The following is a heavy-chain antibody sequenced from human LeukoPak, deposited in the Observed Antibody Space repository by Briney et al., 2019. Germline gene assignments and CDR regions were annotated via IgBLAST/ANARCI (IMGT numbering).Heavy chain of an antibody. J-gene: IGHJ4*02. Sequence: PGGSLRLSCATSGFTFSSYWMTWVRQAPGKGLEWVASIVEDGSETYYLDSVKGRFTFSRDNAKNSLYLQMNSLRAEDTALYYCAKDIATGNRLYYFDYWGQGTLVTVSS. CDR2: IVEDGSET. D-gene: IGHD1-14*01. CDR1: GFTFSSYW. CDR3: AKDIATGNRLYYFDY. V-gene: IGHV3-7*03.